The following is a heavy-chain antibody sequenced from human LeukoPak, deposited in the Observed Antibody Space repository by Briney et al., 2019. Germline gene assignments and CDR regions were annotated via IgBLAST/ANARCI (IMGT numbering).Heavy chain of an antibody. Sequence: SETLSLTCTVSGGPISSFYWSWIRQSPGKGLEWIGSIYYSGTTYYNPSLKSRVTISVDTSKNQFSLNLSSVTAADTAVYYCARQKYYDTSGYAIGYWGQGTLVTVSS. V-gene: IGHV4-59*05. CDR3: ARQKYYDTSGYAIGY. D-gene: IGHD3-22*01. CDR2: IYYSGTT. CDR1: GGPISSFY. J-gene: IGHJ4*02.